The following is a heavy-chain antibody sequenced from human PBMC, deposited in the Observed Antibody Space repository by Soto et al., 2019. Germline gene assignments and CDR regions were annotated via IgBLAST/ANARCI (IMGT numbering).Heavy chain of an antibody. CDR3: AKEGGMSGSYYISSSYYFDY. CDR1: GFTFSSYG. CDR2: ISYDGSNT. J-gene: IGHJ4*02. Sequence: QVQLVEAGGGVVQPDRSLRLSCVASGFTFSSYGMHWVRQAPGTGLEWVAIISYDGSNTYYADSVNGRFNISRDNSKNSLYRQMNSLRAEDTSVYYCAKEGGMSGSYYISSSYYFDYWGQGTLGTVSS. D-gene: IGHD1-26*01. V-gene: IGHV3-30*18.